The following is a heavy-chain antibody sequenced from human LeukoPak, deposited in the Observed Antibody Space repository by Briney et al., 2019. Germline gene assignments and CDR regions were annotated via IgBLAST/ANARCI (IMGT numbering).Heavy chain of an antibody. V-gene: IGHV3-30*04. J-gene: IGHJ4*02. Sequence: PPGGSLRLSCAVSVFTLNTYAMHWVRQAPGKGLEWVAIISYDGSQKYYADSLKGRFTISRDNSRNTLYLQMNSLRDDDTGMYYCARDTDEWYNSPGDYWGQGTLVTVSS. CDR2: ISYDGSQK. D-gene: IGHD1-1*01. CDR1: VFTLNTYA. CDR3: ARDTDEWYNSPGDY.